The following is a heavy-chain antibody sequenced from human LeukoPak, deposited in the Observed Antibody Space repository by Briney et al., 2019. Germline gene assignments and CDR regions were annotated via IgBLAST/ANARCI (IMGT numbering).Heavy chain of an antibody. Sequence: GGSLRLSCAASGFAFSSYDMHLVRQATGKRLEWVSAIGTAGDTYYPGSVKGRFTISRENAKNSLYLQMNSLRAGDTAVYYCARALPLSRYCSGGSCYPHPPDYWGQGTLVTVSS. V-gene: IGHV3-13*01. D-gene: IGHD2-15*01. CDR1: GFAFSSYD. J-gene: IGHJ4*02. CDR3: ARALPLSRYCSGGSCYPHPPDY. CDR2: IGTAGDT.